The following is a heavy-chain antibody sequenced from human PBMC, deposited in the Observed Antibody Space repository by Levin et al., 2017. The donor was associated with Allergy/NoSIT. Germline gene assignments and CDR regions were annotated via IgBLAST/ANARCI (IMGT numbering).Heavy chain of an antibody. CDR3: ARERRYGGYGNYYYYMDV. CDR1: GGSISSGGYY. J-gene: IGHJ6*03. D-gene: IGHD5-12*01. V-gene: IGHV4-31*03. Sequence: SETLSLTCSVSGGSISSGGYYWSWVRQHSEKGLEWIGYISYSGNTYYSPSLKSRVTISVDTSKDQFSLKVTSVTAADTAVYYCARERRYGGYGNYYYYMDVWGEGITVTVSS. CDR2: ISYSGNT.